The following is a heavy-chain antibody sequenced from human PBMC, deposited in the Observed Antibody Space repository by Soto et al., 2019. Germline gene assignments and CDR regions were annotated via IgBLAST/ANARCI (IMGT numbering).Heavy chain of an antibody. D-gene: IGHD3-16*01. CDR2: ISAYNGNT. CDR3: ARFIRRYMGV. V-gene: IGHV1-18*01. Sequence: VNGYWKSFGYGNSRDRGGCRRQAPGQGLEWMGWISAYNGNTNYAQKLQGRVTMTTDTSTSTAYMELRSLRSDVTAVYYCARFIRRYMGVWGKGTTVTGSS. CDR1: GYGNSRDR. J-gene: IGHJ6*03.